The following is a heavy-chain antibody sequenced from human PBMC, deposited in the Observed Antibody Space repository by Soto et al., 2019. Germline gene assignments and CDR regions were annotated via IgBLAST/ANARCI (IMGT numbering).Heavy chain of an antibody. J-gene: IGHJ4*02. CDR1: GFSLSNARMG. D-gene: IGHD2-15*01. CDR2: IFSNDEK. Sequence: QVTLKESGPVLVKPTETLTLTCTVSGFSLSNARMGVSWIRQPPGKALEWLAHIFSNDEKSYSTSLKSRLTISKDTSKSQVVLTMTNMDPVDTATYDCARSKGGYCSGGSCYRNLDYWGQGTLVTVSS. V-gene: IGHV2-26*01. CDR3: ARSKGGYCSGGSCYRNLDY.